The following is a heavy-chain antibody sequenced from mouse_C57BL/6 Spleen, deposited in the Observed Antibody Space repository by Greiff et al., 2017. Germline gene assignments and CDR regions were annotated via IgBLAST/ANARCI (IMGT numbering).Heavy chain of an antibody. CDR1: GYTFTSYW. J-gene: IGHJ4*01. CDR3: ARRYYGSSYDYAMDY. Sequence: QVQLQQPGAELVKPGASVKLSCKASGYTFTSYWMHWVKQRPGQGLEWIGMIHPNSGSTNYNEKFKSKDTLTVDKSSSTAYMQLSSLTSEDSAVYYCARRYYGSSYDYAMDYWGQGTSVTVSS. V-gene: IGHV1-64*01. CDR2: IHPNSGST. D-gene: IGHD1-1*01.